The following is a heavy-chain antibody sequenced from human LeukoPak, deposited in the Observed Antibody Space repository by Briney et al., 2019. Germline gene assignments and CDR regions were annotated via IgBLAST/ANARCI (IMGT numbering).Heavy chain of an antibody. CDR3: ARHDSSTYFDP. V-gene: IGHV4-4*07. CDR1: GGSISSYY. Sequence: SETLSLTCTVSGGSISSYYWTWIRQPGGKGLEWIGRTFTTGSTDYNPSLKGRVSLALDKSNNQISLRMTSVTAADTAVYYCARHDSSTYFDPWGRGALVFVSS. J-gene: IGHJ2*01. CDR2: TFTTGST. D-gene: IGHD4-11*01.